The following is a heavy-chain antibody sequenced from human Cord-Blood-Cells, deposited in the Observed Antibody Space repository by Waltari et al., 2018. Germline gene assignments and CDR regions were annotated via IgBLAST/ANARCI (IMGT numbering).Heavy chain of an antibody. J-gene: IGHJ4*02. CDR2: ISSSSNYI. Sequence: EVQLVEPGGGLVKPGGSLRPSCAASGFTSSSYGMNWVRQAPGKGLEWVSSISSSSNYIYYADSVKGRFTISRDNAKNSLYLQMNSLRAEDTAVYYCAREPDYGDYFDYWGQGILVTVSS. D-gene: IGHD4-17*01. CDR3: AREPDYGDYFDY. CDR1: GFTSSSYG. V-gene: IGHV3-21*01.